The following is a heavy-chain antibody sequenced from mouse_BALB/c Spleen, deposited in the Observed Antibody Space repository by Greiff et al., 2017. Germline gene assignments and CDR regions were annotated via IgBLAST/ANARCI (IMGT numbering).Heavy chain of an antibody. CDR1: GYTFTSYW. CDR2: IYPGSGGT. J-gene: IGHJ4*01. Sequence: LQQPGSELVRPGASVKLSCKASGYTFTSYWMHWVKQRHGQGLEWIGNIYPGSGGTNYDEKFKSKGTLTVDTSSSTAYMHLSSLTSEDSAVYYCTRGSSPYYAMDYWGQGTSVTVSS. D-gene: IGHD1-1*01. CDR3: TRGSSPYYAMDY. V-gene: IGHV1S22*01.